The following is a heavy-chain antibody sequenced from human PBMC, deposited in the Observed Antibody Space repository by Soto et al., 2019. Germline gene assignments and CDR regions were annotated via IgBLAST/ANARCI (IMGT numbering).Heavy chain of an antibody. CDR2: ISYDGSNN. V-gene: IGHV3-30*18. D-gene: IGHD2-2*02. CDR1: VFTFSSYG. J-gene: IGHJ4*02. Sequence: QVQLVASGGGVVQPGRSLRLSCAASVFTFSSYGMHCVREEPGKWLEWVAVISYDGSNNYYADSVKGRFTISRDNSKNTPYLQMNSLRAEDTAVYYCTKELYLRPRALDYCCEGTLVTVSS. CDR3: TKELYLRPRALDY.